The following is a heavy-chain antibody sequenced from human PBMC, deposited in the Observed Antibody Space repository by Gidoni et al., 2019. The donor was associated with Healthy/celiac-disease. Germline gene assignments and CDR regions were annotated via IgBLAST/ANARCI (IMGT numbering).Heavy chain of an antibody. Sequence: EVQLVESGGGLVTPGGSLRLSCAASGFTFSSYSMNWVRQAPGKGLEWVSSISSSSSYIYYEDSVKGRFTISRDNAKNSLYLQMNSLRAEDTAVYYCARNYDSSGYYSFDYWGQGTLVTVSS. J-gene: IGHJ4*02. V-gene: IGHV3-21*01. CDR2: ISSSSSYI. CDR3: ARNYDSSGYYSFDY. D-gene: IGHD3-22*01. CDR1: GFTFSSYS.